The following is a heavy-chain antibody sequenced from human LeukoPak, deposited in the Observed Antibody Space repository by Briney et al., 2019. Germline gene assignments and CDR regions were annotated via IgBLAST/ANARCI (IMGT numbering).Heavy chain of an antibody. V-gene: IGHV1-18*01. J-gene: IGHJ4*02. D-gene: IGHD3-16*01. CDR3: ARDNAYDVDY. CDR2: INPYNGHI. Sequence: ASVNVSCKTSGYTFTDYGITWVRQAPGQVLEWVGWINPYNGHINLAQKLQGRVNTTTDTSTRTAHMELRSLRSDDTAVYFCARDNAYDVDYWGQGTLVTVSS. CDR1: GYTFTDYG.